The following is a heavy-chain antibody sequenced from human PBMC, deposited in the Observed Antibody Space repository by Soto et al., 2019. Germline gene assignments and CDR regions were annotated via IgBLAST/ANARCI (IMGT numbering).Heavy chain of an antibody. CDR2: INPNSGGT. V-gene: IGHV1-2*02. CDR3: ARGRKLLWFGELIPDDY. D-gene: IGHD3-10*01. Sequence: ASVKVSCKASGYTFTGYYMHWVRQAPGQGLEWMGWINPNSGGTNYAQKFQGRVTMTRDTSISTAYMELSRLRSDDTAVYYCARGRKLLWFGELIPDDYWGPGTMVTVYS. CDR1: GYTFTGYY. J-gene: IGHJ4*02.